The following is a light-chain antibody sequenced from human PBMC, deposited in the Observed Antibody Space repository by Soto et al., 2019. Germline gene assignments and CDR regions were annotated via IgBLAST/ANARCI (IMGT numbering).Light chain of an antibody. J-gene: IGKJ1*01. V-gene: IGKV1-5*01. CDR3: KQYNYYWT. Sequence: DIQMTQSPSTLSASVGDRVTITCRASQSISSWLAWYQQKPGKAPKLLIYDASNLESGVQSSFSGSGPGTEFSLTISSLQADDFATYYCKQYNYYWTCGQGTKVDIK. CDR1: QSISSW. CDR2: DAS.